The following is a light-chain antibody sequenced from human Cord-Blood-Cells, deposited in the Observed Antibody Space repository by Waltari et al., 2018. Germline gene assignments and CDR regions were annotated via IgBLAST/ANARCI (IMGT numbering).Light chain of an antibody. V-gene: IGLV3-1*01. Sequence: SYELSQQPSVSVSPGHTASINCCGNKLGAKNACWYQQKPGQSPVLVIYQDSKRPSGIPERFSGSNSGNTATLTISGTQAMDEADYYCQAWDSSTYVFGTGTKVTVL. J-gene: IGLJ1*01. CDR3: QAWDSSTYV. CDR2: QDS. CDR1: KLGAKN.